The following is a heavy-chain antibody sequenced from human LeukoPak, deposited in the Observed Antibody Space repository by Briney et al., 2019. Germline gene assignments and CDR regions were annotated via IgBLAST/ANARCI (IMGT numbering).Heavy chain of an antibody. CDR1: GYTFTGYY. CDR3: ARDLEPIFSTAYYFDY. D-gene: IGHD3-9*01. V-gene: IGHV1-2*02. Sequence: ASVKVSCNASGYTFTGYYMHWVRQAPGQGLEWMGWINPNSGGTNYAQKFQGRVTMTRDTSISTAFMELSRLRSDDTAVYYCARDLEPIFSTAYYFDYWGQGTLVTVSS. J-gene: IGHJ4*02. CDR2: INPNSGGT.